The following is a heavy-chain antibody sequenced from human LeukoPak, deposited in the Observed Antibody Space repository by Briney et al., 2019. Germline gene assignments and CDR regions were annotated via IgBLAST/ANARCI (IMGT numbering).Heavy chain of an antibody. CDR1: GFTFSSYW. J-gene: IGHJ3*02. V-gene: IGHV3-7*03. CDR3: AKVVSSGWLYDAFDI. CDR2: IKQDGSEK. D-gene: IGHD6-19*01. Sequence: GGSLRLSCAASGFTFSSYWMSWVRQAPGKGLEWVANIKQDGSEKYYVDSVKGRFTISRDNAKNSLYLQMNSLRAEDMALYYCAKVVSSGWLYDAFDIWGQGTMVTVSS.